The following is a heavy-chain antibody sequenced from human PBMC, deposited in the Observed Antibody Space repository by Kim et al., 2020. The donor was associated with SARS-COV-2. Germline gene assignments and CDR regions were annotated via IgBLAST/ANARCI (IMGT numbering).Heavy chain of an antibody. D-gene: IGHD6-19*01. CDR1: GYTFTSYA. J-gene: IGHJ5*02. CDR2: INTNTGNP. V-gene: IGHV7-4-1*02. CDR3: ASSSSGWQNNWFDP. Sequence: ASVKVSCKASGYTFTSYAMNWVRQAPGQGLEWMGWINTNTGNPTYAQGFTGRFVFSLDTSVSTAYLQISSLKAEDTAVYYCASSSSGWQNNWFDPWGQGTLVTVSS.